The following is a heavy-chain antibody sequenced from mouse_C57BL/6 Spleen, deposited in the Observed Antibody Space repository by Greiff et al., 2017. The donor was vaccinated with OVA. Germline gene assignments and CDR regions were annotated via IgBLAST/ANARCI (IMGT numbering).Heavy chain of an antibody. CDR1: GYTFTDYY. V-gene: IGHV1-26*01. D-gene: IGHD1-1*01. CDR2: INPNNGGT. J-gene: IGHJ3*01. Sequence: EVQLQQSGPELVKPGASVKISCKASGYTFTDYYMNWVKQSHGKSLEWIGDINPNNGGTSYNQKFKGKATLTVDKSSSTAYMELRSLTSEDSAVYYCASGAYGSSYGGFAYWGQGTLVTVSA. CDR3: ASGAYGSSYGGFAY.